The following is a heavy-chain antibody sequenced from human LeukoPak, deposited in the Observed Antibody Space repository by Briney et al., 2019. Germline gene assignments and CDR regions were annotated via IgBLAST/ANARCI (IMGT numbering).Heavy chain of an antibody. J-gene: IGHJ4*02. CDR2: ISGSGGST. V-gene: IGHV3-23*01. CDR1: GFIYSSYA. D-gene: IGHD3-22*01. Sequence: PGGSLRLSCAASGFIYSSYAMSCVREAPGEGLEGVSAISGSGGSTYYADSVKGRFTISRDNSKNTLYLQMNSLGAEDTAVYYCAKDRPGSGYPAPFDYWGQGTLVTVSS. CDR3: AKDRPGSGYPAPFDY.